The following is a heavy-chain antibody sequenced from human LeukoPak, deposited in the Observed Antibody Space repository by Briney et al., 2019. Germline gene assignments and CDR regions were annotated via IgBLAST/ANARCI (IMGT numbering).Heavy chain of an antibody. CDR1: GFTFSNYH. CDR3: ARGRPSDY. D-gene: IGHD6-25*01. CDR2: ISSSSSTI. V-gene: IGHV3-48*01. Sequence: GGSLRLSCAASGFTFSNYHMNWVRQAPGKGLEWVSYISSSSSTIYYADSVKGRFAISRDNAKNSLYLQMNSLRAEDTAVYFCARGRPSDYWGQGTLVTVSS. J-gene: IGHJ4*02.